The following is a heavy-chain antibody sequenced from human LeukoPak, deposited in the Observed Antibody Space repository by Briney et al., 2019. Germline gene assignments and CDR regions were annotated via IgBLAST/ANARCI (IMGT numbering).Heavy chain of an antibody. CDR1: GGSFSGYY. CDR3: ARTFYGSGSYPFDY. D-gene: IGHD3-10*01. V-gene: IGHV4-34*01. J-gene: IGHJ4*02. Sequence: SETLSLTCAVYGGSFSGYYWGWIRQPPGKGLEWIGEINHSGSTNYNPSLKSRVTISVDTSKNQFSLKLSSVTAADTAVYYCARTFYGSGSYPFDYWGQGTLVTVSS. CDR2: INHSGST.